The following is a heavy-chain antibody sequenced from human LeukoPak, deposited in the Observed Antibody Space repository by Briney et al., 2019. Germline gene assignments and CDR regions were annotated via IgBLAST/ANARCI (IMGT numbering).Heavy chain of an antibody. CDR1: GGSISSYY. J-gene: IGHJ6*03. CDR2: IYYSGST. V-gene: IGHV4-59*12. CDR3: ARATGYYYYMDV. D-gene: IGHD2-8*02. Sequence: SETLSLTCTVSGGSISSYYWSWIRQPPGKGLEWIGYIYYSGSTNYNPSLKSRVTMSVDTSKNQFSLKLSSVTAADTAVYYCARATGYYYYMDVWGKGTTVTVSS.